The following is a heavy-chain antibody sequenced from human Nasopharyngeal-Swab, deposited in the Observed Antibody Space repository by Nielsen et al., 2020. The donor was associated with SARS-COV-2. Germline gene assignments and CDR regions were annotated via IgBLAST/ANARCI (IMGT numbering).Heavy chain of an antibody. J-gene: IGHJ4*02. CDR2: FDPEDGET. D-gene: IGHD6-6*01. V-gene: IGHV1-24*01. CDR1: GYTLTELS. CDR3: ATDLVVAARPWGSFDY. Sequence: ASVKVSCKVSGYTLTELSMHWVRQAPGKGLEWMGGFDPEDGETIYAQKFQGRVTMTEDTSTDTAYMELSSLRSEDTAVYYCATDLVVAARPWGSFDYWGQGTLVTVSS.